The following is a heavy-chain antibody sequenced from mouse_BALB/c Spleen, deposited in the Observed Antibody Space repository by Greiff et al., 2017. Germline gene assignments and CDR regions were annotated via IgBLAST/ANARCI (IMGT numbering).Heavy chain of an antibody. J-gene: IGHJ3*01. Sequence: VKLQESGPELVKPGASVKISCKASGYAFSSSWMNWVKQRPGQGLEWIGRIYPGDGDTNYNGKFKGKATLTADKSSSTAYMQLSSLTSVDSAVYFCARGGYTLFAYWGQGTLVTVSA. D-gene: IGHD2-2*01. CDR1: GYAFSSSW. V-gene: IGHV1-82*01. CDR2: IYPGDGDT. CDR3: ARGGYTLFAY.